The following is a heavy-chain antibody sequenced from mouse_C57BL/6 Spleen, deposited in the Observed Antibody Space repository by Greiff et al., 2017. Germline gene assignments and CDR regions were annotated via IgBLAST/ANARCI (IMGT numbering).Heavy chain of an antibody. V-gene: IGHV1-72*01. J-gene: IGHJ3*01. Sequence: QVQLKQPGAELVKPGASVKLSCKASGYTFTSYWMHWVKQRPGRGLEWIGRIDPNSGGTKYNEKFKSKATLTVDKPSSTAYMQLSSLTSEDSAVYYCARSNDGYQAWFAYWGQGTLVTVSA. CDR3: ARSNDGYQAWFAY. CDR1: GYTFTSYW. D-gene: IGHD2-3*01. CDR2: IDPNSGGT.